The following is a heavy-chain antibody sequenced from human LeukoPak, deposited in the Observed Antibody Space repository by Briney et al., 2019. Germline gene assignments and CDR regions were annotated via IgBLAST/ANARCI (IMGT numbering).Heavy chain of an antibody. Sequence: ASVKVSCKASGYTFTSYDINWVRQAPGQGLEWMGWMNPNSGNTGYAQKFQGRVTMTRNTSISTTYMELSSLRSEDTAVYYCARAPYSGYDFFDYWGQGTLVTVSS. CDR2: MNPNSGNT. J-gene: IGHJ4*02. CDR3: ARAPYSGYDFFDY. D-gene: IGHD5-12*01. CDR1: GYTFTSYD. V-gene: IGHV1-8*01.